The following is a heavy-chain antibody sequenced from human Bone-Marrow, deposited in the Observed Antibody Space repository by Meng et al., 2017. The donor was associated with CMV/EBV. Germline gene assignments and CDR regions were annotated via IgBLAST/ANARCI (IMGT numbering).Heavy chain of an antibody. Sequence: GGSLRLSCAASGFTFSGSAMHWVRQASGKGLEWVGRIRSKANSYATAYAASVKGRFTISRDDSKNTAYLQMNSLKTEDTAVYYCTRPGIQQLLFDYWGQGTPVTVSS. J-gene: IGHJ4*02. V-gene: IGHV3-73*01. D-gene: IGHD6-13*01. CDR2: IRSKANSYAT. CDR3: TRPGIQQLLFDY. CDR1: GFTFSGSA.